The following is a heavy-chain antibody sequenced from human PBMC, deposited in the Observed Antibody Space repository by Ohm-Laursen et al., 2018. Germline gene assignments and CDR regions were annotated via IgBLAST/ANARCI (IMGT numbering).Heavy chain of an antibody. J-gene: IGHJ4*02. Sequence: SLRLSCAASGFTFSYYSMNWVRQTPGKGLEWVSSITTSSYIYYSDSLKGRFTISRDNAKNSLYLQMNSLRAEDTAVYYCGAGAYWGQGTLVTVSS. D-gene: IGHD6-13*01. CDR3: GAGAY. CDR2: ITTSSYI. CDR1: GFTFSYYS. V-gene: IGHV3-21*01.